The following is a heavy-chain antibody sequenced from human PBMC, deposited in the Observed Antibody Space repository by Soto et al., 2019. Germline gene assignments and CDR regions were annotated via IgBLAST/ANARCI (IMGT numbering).Heavy chain of an antibody. V-gene: IGHV4-61*01. CDR1: GGSVTSGSYY. CDR3: ARYSSSSVFDY. D-gene: IGHD6-6*01. Sequence: SETLSLTCTISGGSVTSGSYYWSWIRQPPGKGLEWIGYIYYSGSIDYNPSLKSRVTISADTSKTQFSLMMTSVTAADTAVYYCARYSSSSVFDYWGQGTLVTVS. J-gene: IGHJ4*02. CDR2: IYYSGSI.